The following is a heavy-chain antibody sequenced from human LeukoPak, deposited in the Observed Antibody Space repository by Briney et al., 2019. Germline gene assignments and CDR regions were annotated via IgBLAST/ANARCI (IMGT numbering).Heavy chain of an antibody. CDR2: IKQDGSET. V-gene: IGHV3-7*03. CDR3: AREGYSYGAFEY. J-gene: IGHJ4*02. Sequence: GGSLRLSCAASGFTFSSYWMNWVRQAPGQGLEWVGNIKQDGSETYYVHYLKGRFTMSRDNSKNSIYLQMKSLRAEYTAVDDGAREGYSYGAFEYWGQGTLVTVSS. CDR1: GFTFSSYW. D-gene: IGHD5-18*01.